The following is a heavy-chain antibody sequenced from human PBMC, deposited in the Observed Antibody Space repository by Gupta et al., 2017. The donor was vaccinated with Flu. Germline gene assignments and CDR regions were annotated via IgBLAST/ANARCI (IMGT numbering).Heavy chain of an antibody. CDR1: GGSLSSGGYF. V-gene: IGHV4-39*01. J-gene: IGHJ5*02. CDR2: MYYTGST. D-gene: IGHD3-3*01. CDR3: ARRVAWVTIFGVFDP. Sequence: QLQLQESGPGLVKPSETLSLTCTVSGGSLSSGGYFWGWIRQPPGQGLEWIGTMYYTGSTSYNPSLKSRVTISVDTSKNQFSLKLSSVTAADTAVYYCARRVAWVTIFGVFDPWGQGTLVTVSS.